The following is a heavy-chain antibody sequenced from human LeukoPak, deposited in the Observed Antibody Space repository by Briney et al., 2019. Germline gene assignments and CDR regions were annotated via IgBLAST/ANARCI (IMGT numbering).Heavy chain of an antibody. Sequence: SETLSLTCAVYGGSFSGYYWTWIRQSPGKGLEWIGEINPSGSTYYNPSLKSRLTISRDTSKNQFSLRLSSVTAADTAVYYCARGRQEITMILVVMTGVSYYLDVWGIGTTVTVS. CDR2: INPSGST. CDR3: ARGRQEITMILVVMTGVSYYLDV. CDR1: GGSFSGYY. V-gene: IGHV4-34*01. J-gene: IGHJ6*03. D-gene: IGHD3-22*01.